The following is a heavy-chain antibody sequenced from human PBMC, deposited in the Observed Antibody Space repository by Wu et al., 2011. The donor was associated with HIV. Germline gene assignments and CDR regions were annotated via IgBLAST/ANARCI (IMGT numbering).Heavy chain of an antibody. CDR3: ARVSLWFGSPGAFDI. J-gene: IGHJ3*02. V-gene: IGHV3-11*01. CDR2: ISSSGSTI. Sequence: YISSSGSTIYYADSVKGRFTISRDNAKNSLYLQMNSLRAEDTAVYYCARVSLWFGSPGAFDIWGQGTMVTVSS. D-gene: IGHD3-10*01.